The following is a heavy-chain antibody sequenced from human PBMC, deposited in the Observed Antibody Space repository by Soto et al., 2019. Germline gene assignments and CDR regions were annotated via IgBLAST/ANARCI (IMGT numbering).Heavy chain of an antibody. V-gene: IGHV4-34*01. Sequence: QVQLQQWGAGLLKPSETLSLTCAVYGGSFSGYYWSWIRQPPGKGLEWIGEINHSGSTNYNPSLKSRVTISVDTSKNQFSLKLSSVTAADTAVYYFARGHSIVVVPAATGEGLYYFDYWGQGTLVTVSS. CDR2: INHSGST. J-gene: IGHJ4*02. D-gene: IGHD2-2*01. CDR1: GGSFSGYY. CDR3: ARGHSIVVVPAATGEGLYYFDY.